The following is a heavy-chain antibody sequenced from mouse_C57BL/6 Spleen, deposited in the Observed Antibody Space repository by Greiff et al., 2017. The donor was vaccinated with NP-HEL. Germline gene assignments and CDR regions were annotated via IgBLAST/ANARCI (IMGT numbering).Heavy chain of an antibody. CDR3: ASSEGNYLWYFDV. CDR2: INPGSGGT. Sequence: VQLQQSGAELVRPGTSVKVSCKASGYAFTNYLIEWVKQRPGQGLEWIGVINPGSGGTNYNEKFKGKATLTADKSSSTAYMQLSSLTSEDSAVYFCASSEGNYLWYFDVWGTGTTVTVSS. D-gene: IGHD2-1*01. V-gene: IGHV1-54*01. J-gene: IGHJ1*03. CDR1: GYAFTNYL.